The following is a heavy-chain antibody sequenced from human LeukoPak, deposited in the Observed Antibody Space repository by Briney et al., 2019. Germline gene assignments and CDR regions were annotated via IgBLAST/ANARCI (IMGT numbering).Heavy chain of an antibody. CDR2: ISAYNGNT. Sequence: GASVKVSCKASGYTFTSYGISWVRQAPGQGLEWMGWISAYNGNTNYAQKFQGRVTMTRDMSTSTVYMELSSLRSEDTAVYYCVRGDVSMMRSRFDSWGQGTLVTVSS. CDR1: GYTFTSYG. V-gene: IGHV1-18*01. J-gene: IGHJ4*02. CDR3: VRGDVSMMRSRFDS. D-gene: IGHD3-22*01.